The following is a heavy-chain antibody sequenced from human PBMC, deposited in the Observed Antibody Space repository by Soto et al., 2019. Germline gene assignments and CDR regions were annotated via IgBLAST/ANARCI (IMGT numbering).Heavy chain of an antibody. CDR3: ARVQSNGYFYY. J-gene: IGHJ4*02. CDR2: IKEDGHEK. V-gene: IGHV3-7*03. D-gene: IGHD3-22*01. Sequence: EVQLVESGGGLVQPGGSLRLSCATSGFTLSSFWMSWVRQAPGKGLEWVATIKEDGHEKYYVDSVRGRFTISRDNADNSVYLQMNSLRAEDTAVYYCARVQSNGYFYYWGQGTLVTVSS. CDR1: GFTLSSFW.